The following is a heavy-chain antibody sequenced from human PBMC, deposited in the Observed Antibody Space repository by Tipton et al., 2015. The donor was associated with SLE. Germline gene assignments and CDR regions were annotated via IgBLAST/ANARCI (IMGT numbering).Heavy chain of an antibody. J-gene: IGHJ4*02. V-gene: IGHV3-11*04. Sequence: LSLTCTVSGGSISSGGYYMSWIRQAPGKGLEWVSHISSSGSTIYYADSVKGRFTISRDNAKNSLYLQMNSLRAEDTAVYYCARAIQSSYYYDSSGPSYFDYWGQGTLVTVSS. D-gene: IGHD3-22*01. CDR1: GGSISSGGYY. CDR2: ISSSGSTI. CDR3: ARAIQSSYYYDSSGPSYFDY.